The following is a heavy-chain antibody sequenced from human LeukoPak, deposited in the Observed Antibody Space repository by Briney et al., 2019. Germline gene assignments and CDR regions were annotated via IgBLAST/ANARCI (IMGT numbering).Heavy chain of an antibody. CDR2: IFYSGNT. CDR1: SGSVSNSHYH. D-gene: IGHD3-9*01. J-gene: IGHJ4*02. CDR3: ARDLSFDWFPYYFDY. Sequence: SETLSLTCTVSSGSVSNSHYHWAWVRQPPGKGLEWLGSIFYSGNTHYNPSLKRPVTISIDTSKNQFSLKVSSVTAADTAIYYCARDLSFDWFPYYFDYWGQGILVTVSS. V-gene: IGHV4-39*07.